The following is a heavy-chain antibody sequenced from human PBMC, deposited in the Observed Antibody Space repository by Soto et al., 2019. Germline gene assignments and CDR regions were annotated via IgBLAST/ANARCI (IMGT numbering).Heavy chain of an antibody. J-gene: IGHJ6*02. CDR1: GGTFSSYS. V-gene: IGHV1-69*13. Sequence: SVKVSCKASGGTFSSYSISWVRQAPGQGLEWMGGIIPICVTANYAQKVQGRVTITADESTSTVYMELSSLRAEDTAVYYCAREDNGSGNFYYYYGMDVWGQGTTVTVSS. CDR3: AREDNGSGNFYYYYGMDV. CDR2: IIPICVTA. D-gene: IGHD3-10*01.